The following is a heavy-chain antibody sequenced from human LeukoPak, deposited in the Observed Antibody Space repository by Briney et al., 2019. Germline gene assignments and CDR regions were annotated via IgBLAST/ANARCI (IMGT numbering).Heavy chain of an antibody. CDR3: VRGLGSYDSSELTWPMISF. D-gene: IGHD3-22*01. CDR2: INPNSGGT. J-gene: IGHJ4*02. V-gene: IGHV1-2*02. CDR1: GYTFTGYY. Sequence: GASVKVSCKASGYTFTGYYMHWVRQAPGQGLEWMGWINPNSGGTNYAQKFQGRVTMTRDTSISTAYMELSSLRSEDTAVYYCVRGLGSYDSSELTWPMISFWGQGTVVTVSS.